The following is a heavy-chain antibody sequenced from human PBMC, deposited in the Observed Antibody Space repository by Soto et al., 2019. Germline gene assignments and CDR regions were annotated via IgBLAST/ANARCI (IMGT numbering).Heavy chain of an antibody. D-gene: IGHD1-26*01. CDR2: INHSGST. V-gene: IGHV4-34*01. J-gene: IGHJ4*02. Sequence: QVQLQQWGAGLLKPSETLSLTCAVYGGSFSGYYWSWIRQPPGKGLEWIGEINHSGSTNYNPSLKSRVTISVDTSKHQFSLKLSSVTAADTAVYYCARAPASPSGSYDGGSFWGQGTLVTVSS. CDR1: GGSFSGYY. CDR3: ARAPASPSGSYDGGSF.